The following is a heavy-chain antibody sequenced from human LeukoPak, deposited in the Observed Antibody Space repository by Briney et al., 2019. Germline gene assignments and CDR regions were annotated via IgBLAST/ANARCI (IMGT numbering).Heavy chain of an antibody. D-gene: IGHD4-17*01. Sequence: PGGSLRLSCAASGFTFYNAWMSWVRQAPGKGLEWVGRIKSKIEGVTTDYAAPVKGRFTISRDDSKNTLYLQMNSLKTEDTAVYYCTTGPPYRVTTGNYWGQGTLVTVSS. CDR1: GFTFYNAW. J-gene: IGHJ4*02. CDR2: IKSKIEGVTT. CDR3: TTGPPYRVTTGNY. V-gene: IGHV3-15*01.